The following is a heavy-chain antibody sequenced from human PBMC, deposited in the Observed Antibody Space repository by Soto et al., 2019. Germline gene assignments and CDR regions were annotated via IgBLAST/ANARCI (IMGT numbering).Heavy chain of an antibody. J-gene: IGHJ4*02. CDR1: GDSISSLY. CDR2: IYYSGSI. Sequence: QVQLQESGPGLVKPSETLSLTCTVSGDSISSLYWSWIRQPPGKGLEWIGYIYYSGSINYNPSLKSRVTISVDPSKTPFSLRLSSVTAADTAVYYCAKSLWDTSGWKTDYWGQGTLVTVSS. CDR3: AKSLWDTSGWKTDY. V-gene: IGHV4-59*01. D-gene: IGHD6-19*01.